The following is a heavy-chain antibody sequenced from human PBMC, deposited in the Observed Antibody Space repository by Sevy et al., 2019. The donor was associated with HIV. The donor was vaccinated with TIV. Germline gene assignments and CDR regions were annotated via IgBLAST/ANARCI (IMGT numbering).Heavy chain of an antibody. D-gene: IGHD2-2*02. Sequence: GGSLRLSCAASGFTFSSYAMSWVRQAPGKGLEWVSAISGSGGSTYYADSVKGRFTISRDNAKNSLYLQMNSLRAEDTAVYYCARGGPRYCSSTSCYRGIFDYWGQGTLVTVSS. V-gene: IGHV3-23*01. CDR2: ISGSGGST. CDR3: ARGGPRYCSSTSCYRGIFDY. J-gene: IGHJ4*02. CDR1: GFTFSSYA.